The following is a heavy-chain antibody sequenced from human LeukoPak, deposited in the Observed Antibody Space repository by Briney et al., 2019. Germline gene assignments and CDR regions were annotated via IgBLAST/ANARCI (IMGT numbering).Heavy chain of an antibody. J-gene: IGHJ2*01. CDR3: AREIGYYYGSGSSWYFDL. D-gene: IGHD3-10*01. Sequence: SETLSLTCTVSGGSISSSSYYWGWIRQPPGKGLEWIGSIYYSGSTYYNPSLKSRVTISVDTSKNQFSLKLSSVTAADTAVYYCAREIGYYYGSGSSWYFDLWGRGTLVTVSS. CDR2: IYYSGST. V-gene: IGHV4-39*07. CDR1: GGSISSSSYY.